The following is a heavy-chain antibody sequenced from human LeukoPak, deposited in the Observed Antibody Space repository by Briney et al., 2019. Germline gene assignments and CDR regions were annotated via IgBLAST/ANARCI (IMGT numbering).Heavy chain of an antibody. CDR2: IYTSGST. Sequence: SETLSLTCTVSGGSISSYYWSWIRQPAGKGLEWIGRIYTSGSTNYNPSLKSRVTMSVDTSKNQFSLKLSSVTAADTAVYYCATSQEGSSGYYVGWFDPWGQGTLVTVYS. CDR1: GGSISSYY. D-gene: IGHD3-22*01. CDR3: ATSQEGSSGYYVGWFDP. J-gene: IGHJ5*02. V-gene: IGHV4-4*07.